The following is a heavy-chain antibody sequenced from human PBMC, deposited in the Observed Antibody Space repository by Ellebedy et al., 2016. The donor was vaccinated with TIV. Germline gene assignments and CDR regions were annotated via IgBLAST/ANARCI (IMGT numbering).Heavy chain of an antibody. CDR1: GSTFSSYA. CDR2: IIPILGIA. CDR3: ARGYCSGGSCYPMGYNAFDI. D-gene: IGHD2-15*01. V-gene: IGHV1-69*04. J-gene: IGHJ3*02. Sequence: AASVKVSCKASGSTFSSYAISWVRQPPGHGLEWMGRIIPILGIANYAQKFQGRVTITADKSTSTAYMELSSLRSEDTAVYYCARGYCSGGSCYPMGYNAFDIWGQGTMVTVSS.